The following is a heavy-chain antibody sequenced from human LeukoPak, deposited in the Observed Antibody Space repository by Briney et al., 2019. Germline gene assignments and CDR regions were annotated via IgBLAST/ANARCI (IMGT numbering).Heavy chain of an antibody. Sequence: SETLSLTCTVSGGSISSGGYYWTWIRQPPGKGLEWIGYIYYSGSTYYNPSLKSRVTISVDTSKNQFSLKLSSVTAADTAVYYCARVMDDYSNYKVRFGYYYGMDVWGQGTTVTVSS. D-gene: IGHD4-11*01. J-gene: IGHJ6*02. CDR2: IYYSGST. CDR3: ARVMDDYSNYKVRFGYYYGMDV. CDR1: GGSISSGGYY. V-gene: IGHV4-31*03.